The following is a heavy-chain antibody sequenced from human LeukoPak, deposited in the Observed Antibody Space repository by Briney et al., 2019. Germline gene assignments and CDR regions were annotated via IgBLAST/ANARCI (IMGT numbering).Heavy chain of an antibody. CDR2: IYHSGST. V-gene: IGHV4-38-2*01. Sequence: GSLRLSCAASGFTFSSDWMSWVRQAPGKGLERIGSIYHSGSTYYNPSLTSRVTMSVDTSKNQFSLKLSSVTAADTAVYYCARVGMTSIADAFDIWGQGTMVSVSS. CDR3: ARVGMTSIADAFDI. D-gene: IGHD2-21*02. J-gene: IGHJ3*02. CDR1: GFTFSSDW.